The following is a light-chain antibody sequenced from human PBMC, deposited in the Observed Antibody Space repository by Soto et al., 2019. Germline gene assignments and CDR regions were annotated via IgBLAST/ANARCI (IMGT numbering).Light chain of an antibody. CDR3: SSYTSSSALV. V-gene: IGLV2-14*01. CDR1: SSDVGGYNY. J-gene: IGLJ2*01. Sequence: QSALTQPASVSGSPGQSITISCTGTSSDVGGYNYVSWYQQHPGKAPKLMIYEVSNRPSGVSNRFSVSESGNTASLTISGLQAEDESDYYCSSYTSSSALVFGGGIKLTVL. CDR2: EVS.